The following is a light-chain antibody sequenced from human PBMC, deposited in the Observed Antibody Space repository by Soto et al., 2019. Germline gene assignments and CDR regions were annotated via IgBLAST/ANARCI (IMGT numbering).Light chain of an antibody. CDR1: QVISNY. CDR3: QQYENLPYT. CDR2: DIS. V-gene: IGKV1-33*01. Sequence: DIQMTQSASSLSASVGDRATITCQASQVISNYLNRYQQKPGKAPKLLIYDISTLEIGVPSRFSGSGSGTDFTFTITGLQPEDIATYYCQQYENLPYTFGQGTKVDIK. J-gene: IGKJ2*01.